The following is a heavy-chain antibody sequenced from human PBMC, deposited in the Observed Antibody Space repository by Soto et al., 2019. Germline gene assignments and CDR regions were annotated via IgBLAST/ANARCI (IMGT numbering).Heavy chain of an antibody. CDR2: IKSQAVGGTT. Sequence: ELHLVESGGGLVKRGGSLRLSCAGSGFALSDAWINWVRHVPGKGLEWVGRIKSQAVGGTTDFATAVRGRFAITRDDSRNVAYMQMSSLYIEDTAVYYCTTDSYSPVRAVRFDYWGHGSLVTVSS. V-gene: IGHV3-15*07. D-gene: IGHD1-26*01. CDR3: TTDSYSPVRAVRFDY. CDR1: GFALSDAW. J-gene: IGHJ4*01.